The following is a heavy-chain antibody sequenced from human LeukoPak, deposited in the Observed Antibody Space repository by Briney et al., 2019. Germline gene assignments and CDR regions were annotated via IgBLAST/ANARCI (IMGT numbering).Heavy chain of an antibody. D-gene: IGHD2-2*01. V-gene: IGHV3-11*04. CDR2: ISSSGSTI. Sequence: KSGGSLRLSCAASGFTFSDYYMSWIRQAPGKGLEWVSYISSSGSTIYYADSVKGRFTISRDNAKNSLYLQMNSLRAEDTAVYYCASLQYCSSTSCPKNYFDYWGQGTLVTVSS. CDR3: ASLQYCSSTSCPKNYFDY. J-gene: IGHJ4*02. CDR1: GFTFSDYY.